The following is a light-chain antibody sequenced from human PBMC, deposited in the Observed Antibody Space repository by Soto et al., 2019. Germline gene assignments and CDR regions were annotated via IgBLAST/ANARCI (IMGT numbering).Light chain of an antibody. CDR2: GAS. CDR3: QQYNNWPRT. J-gene: IGKJ1*01. CDR1: QSVSSN. V-gene: IGKV3-15*01. Sequence: EIVMTQSPSPLSVSPGERATLSCRASQSVSSNLAWYQQKPGQAPRLLIYGASTRATGIPARFSGSGSGTEFTLTMSSLQSEDFAVYYCQQYNNWPRTFGQGTKVEIK.